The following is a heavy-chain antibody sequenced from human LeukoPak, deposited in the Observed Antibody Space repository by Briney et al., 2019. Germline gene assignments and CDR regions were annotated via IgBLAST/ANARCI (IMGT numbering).Heavy chain of an antibody. CDR1: GFTFSSYG. D-gene: IGHD2-15*01. V-gene: IGHV3-30*18. CDR3: AKDPPGFHSAYFDY. Sequence: GGSLRLSCAASGFTFSSYGMHWVRQAPGKGLEWVAVISYDGSNKYYADSVKGRFTISRDNSKNTLYLQMNSLRAEDTAVYYCAKDPPGFHSAYFDYWGQGTLVTVSS. J-gene: IGHJ4*02. CDR2: ISYDGSNK.